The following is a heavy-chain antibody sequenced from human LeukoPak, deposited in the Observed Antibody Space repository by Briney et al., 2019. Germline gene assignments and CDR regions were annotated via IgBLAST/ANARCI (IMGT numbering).Heavy chain of an antibody. CDR2: FDPEDGET. V-gene: IGHV1-24*01. J-gene: IGHJ4*02. Sequence: GGFDPEDGETIYAQKFQGRVTTTEDTSTDTAYMELSSLRSEDTAVYYCATDRRGMGGVDYWGQGTLVTVSS. D-gene: IGHD1-26*01. CDR3: ATDRRGMGGVDY.